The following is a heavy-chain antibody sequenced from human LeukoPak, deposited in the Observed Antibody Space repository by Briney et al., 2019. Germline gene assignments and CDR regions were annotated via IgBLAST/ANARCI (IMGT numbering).Heavy chain of an antibody. CDR3: ARVPYDFWSGSFFDY. V-gene: IGHV4-4*07. CDR2: IYTSGST. D-gene: IGHD3-3*01. Sequence: SETLSLTCTVSGGSISSYYWSWIRQPAGKGLEWIGRIYTSGSTNYNPSLKSRVTMSVDTSKNQFSLKLSSVTAADTAVYCCARVPYDFWSGSFFDYWGQGTLVTVSS. CDR1: GGSISSYY. J-gene: IGHJ4*02.